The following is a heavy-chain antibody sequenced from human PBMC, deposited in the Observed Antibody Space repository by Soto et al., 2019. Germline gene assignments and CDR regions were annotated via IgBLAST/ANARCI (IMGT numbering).Heavy chain of an antibody. CDR1: GGSISSSSYY. CDR3: ARHGITMVRGVIITAGWFDP. V-gene: IGHV4-39*01. Sequence: SETLSLTCTVSGGSISSSSYYWGWIRQPPGEGLEWIASIYYSGSTYYNQSLKSRVTISVDTSKKQFSLKLSSVTAADTAVYYCARHGITMVRGVIITAGWFDPWGQGTLVTVSS. D-gene: IGHD3-10*01. J-gene: IGHJ5*02. CDR2: IYYSGST.